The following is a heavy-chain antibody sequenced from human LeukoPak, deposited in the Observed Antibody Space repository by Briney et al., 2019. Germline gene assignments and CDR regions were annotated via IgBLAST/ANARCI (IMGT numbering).Heavy chain of an antibody. CDR3: ARDMRYYGSGSFFDH. D-gene: IGHD3-10*01. CDR2: IYYSGST. Sequence: SETLSLTCTVSGGSISSSNYYWGWIRQPPGKGLEWIGSIYYSGSTYYNPSLKSRVTISVDTSKNQFSLKLNSVTAADTAVYYCARDMRYYGSGSFFDHWGQGTLVTVSS. J-gene: IGHJ4*02. V-gene: IGHV4-39*07. CDR1: GGSISSSNYY.